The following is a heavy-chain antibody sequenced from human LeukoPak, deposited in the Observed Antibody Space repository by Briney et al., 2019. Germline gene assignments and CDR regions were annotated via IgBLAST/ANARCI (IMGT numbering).Heavy chain of an antibody. CDR2: MNPNSGNT. CDR3: ARGGRITIFGVVMPNWFDP. D-gene: IGHD3-3*01. Sequence: ASVKVSCKASGYTFTSYDINWVRQATGQGLEWMGWMNPNSGNTGYAQKFQGRVTMTRNTSISTAYMELSSLRSEDTAVYYCARGGRITIFGVVMPNWFDPWGQGTLVTVSS. V-gene: IGHV1-8*01. CDR1: GYTFTSYD. J-gene: IGHJ5*02.